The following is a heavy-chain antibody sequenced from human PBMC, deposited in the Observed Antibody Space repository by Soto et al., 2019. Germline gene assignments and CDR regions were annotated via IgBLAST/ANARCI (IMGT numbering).Heavy chain of an antibody. CDR2: INHSGST. CDR3: ARRGIPGTAGSDYFDY. D-gene: IGHD1-20*01. Sequence: SETLSLTCAVYGGSFSGYYWSWIRQPPGKGLEWIGEINHSGSTNYNPSLKSRVTISVDTSKNQFSLKLNSVTAAGTAVYYCARRGIPGTAGSDYFDYWGQGTLVTVPQ. CDR1: GGSFSGYY. J-gene: IGHJ4*02. V-gene: IGHV4-34*01.